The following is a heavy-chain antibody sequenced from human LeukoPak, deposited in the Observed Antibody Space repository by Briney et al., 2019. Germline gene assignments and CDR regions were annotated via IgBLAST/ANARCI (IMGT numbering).Heavy chain of an antibody. CDR3: ARGPQYYYDSSGYYY. Sequence: PSETLSLTCDVYGGSFSGYYWSWIRQPPGKGLEWIGEINHSGSTNYRPSLKSRVTISVDTSKNQFSLKLSSVTAADTAVYYCARGPQYYYDSSGYYYWGQGTLVTVSS. CDR1: GGSFSGYY. J-gene: IGHJ4*02. CDR2: INHSGST. V-gene: IGHV4-34*01. D-gene: IGHD3-22*01.